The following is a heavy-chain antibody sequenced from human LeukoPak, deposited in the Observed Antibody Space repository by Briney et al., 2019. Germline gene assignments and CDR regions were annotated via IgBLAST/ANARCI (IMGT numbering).Heavy chain of an antibody. V-gene: IGHV4-4*07. CDR3: ARASDSSGYYLDY. D-gene: IGHD3-22*01. Sequence: SETLSLTCTVSGGSISGYYWSWIRQPAGKGQEWIGHIPTSGSTGYNPSLKSRVTMSVDTSKNQFSLKLSSVTAADTAVYYCARASDSSGYYLDYWGQGTLVTVSS. J-gene: IGHJ4*02. CDR2: IPTSGST. CDR1: GGSISGYY.